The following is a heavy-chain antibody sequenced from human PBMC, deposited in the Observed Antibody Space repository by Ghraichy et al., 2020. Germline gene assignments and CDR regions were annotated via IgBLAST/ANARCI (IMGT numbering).Heavy chain of an antibody. V-gene: IGHV4-34*01. CDR1: GGSFSGYY. Sequence: SQTLSLTCAVYGGSFSGYYWSWIRQPPGKGLEWIGEINHSGSTNYNPSLKSRVTISVDTSKNQFSLKLSSVTAADTAVYYCARGHYDFWSGSINYYYYGMDVWSQGTTVTVSS. CDR2: INHSGST. J-gene: IGHJ6*02. CDR3: ARGHYDFWSGSINYYYYGMDV. D-gene: IGHD3-3*01.